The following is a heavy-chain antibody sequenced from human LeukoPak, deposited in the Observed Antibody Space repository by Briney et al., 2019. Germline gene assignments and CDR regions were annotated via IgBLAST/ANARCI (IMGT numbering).Heavy chain of an antibody. CDR1: GFTFSDNY. J-gene: IGHJ4*02. CDR3: AREKGE. V-gene: IGHV3-11*01. CDR2: ISSSGDSL. Sequence: GGSLRLSCAASGFTFSDNYTTWIRQAPGKGLDWVSWISSSGDSLHYADSVKGRFTVSRDNAKSSLYLQMNSLRAEDTAVYYCAREKGEWGQGTLVTVSS. D-gene: IGHD3-16*01.